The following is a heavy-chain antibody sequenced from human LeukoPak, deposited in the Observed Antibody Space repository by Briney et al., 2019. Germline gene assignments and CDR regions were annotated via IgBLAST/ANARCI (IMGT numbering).Heavy chain of an antibody. CDR1: GYNFIDYY. V-gene: IGHV7-4-1*02. D-gene: IGHD2-15*01. Sequence: ASVKVSCKASGYNFIDYYMHWVRQAPGQGLEWMGWINTNTGNPTYAQGFTGRFVFSLDTSVSTAYLQISSLKAEDTAVYYCAREGVVVAASWFDPWGQGTLVTVSS. CDR3: AREGVVVAASWFDP. J-gene: IGHJ5*02. CDR2: INTNTGNP.